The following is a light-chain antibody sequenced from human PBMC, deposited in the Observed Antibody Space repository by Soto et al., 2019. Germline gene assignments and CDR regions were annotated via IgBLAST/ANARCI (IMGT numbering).Light chain of an antibody. V-gene: IGKV1-5*03. CDR1: QSVSSW. Sequence: DIQMTQSPSTLSASVGDRVTIPFRASQSVSSWLAWYQQKREKAPILLIYKASRVESRAPSWFSGGCSGKDFTITISRLPTEYVATYYYQQTSRIPITFGQGTRLEIK. CDR3: QQTSRIPIT. CDR2: KAS. J-gene: IGKJ5*01.